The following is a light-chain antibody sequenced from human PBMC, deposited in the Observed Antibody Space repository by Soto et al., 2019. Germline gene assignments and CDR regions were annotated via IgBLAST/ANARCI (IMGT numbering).Light chain of an antibody. J-gene: IGKJ3*01. Sequence: EIVLTQSPGTLSLSPGERATLSCRASQSVSSSYLAWYQQKPGQAPRLLVYGASSRATGIPDRFSGSGSGTDLTLIISRVEPEDFAVYYCQQYGSSPFTFGPGTRVDIK. CDR2: GAS. CDR1: QSVSSSY. V-gene: IGKV3-20*01. CDR3: QQYGSSPFT.